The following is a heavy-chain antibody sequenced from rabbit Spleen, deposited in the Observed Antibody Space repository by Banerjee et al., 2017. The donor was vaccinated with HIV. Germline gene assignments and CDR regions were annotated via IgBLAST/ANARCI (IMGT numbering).Heavy chain of an antibody. CDR1: GFSFSSDYD. V-gene: IGHV1S40*01. Sequence: QSLEESGGGLVKPGASLTLTCKASGFSFSSDYDMCWVRQVPGKGLEWIACIGAGSSGNTYYASWAKGRFTISRTWSTTVTLQMTSLTAADTATYFCARSGANAAAYEFNLWGQGTLVTVS. D-gene: IGHD6-1*01. J-gene: IGHJ4*01. CDR2: IGAGSSGNT. CDR3: ARSGANAAAYEFNL.